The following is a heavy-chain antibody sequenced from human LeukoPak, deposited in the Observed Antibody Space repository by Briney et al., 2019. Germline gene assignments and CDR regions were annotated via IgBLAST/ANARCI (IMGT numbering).Heavy chain of an antibody. D-gene: IGHD3-3*01. J-gene: IGHJ4*02. CDR3: ARGPSITIFGVVINY. Sequence: SETLSLTCAVYGGSFSGYYWSWIRQPPGKGLEWIGEINHGGSTNYNPSLKSRVTISVDTSKNQFSLKLSSVTAADTAVYYCARGPSITIFGVVINYWGQGTLVTVSS. V-gene: IGHV4-34*01. CDR2: INHGGST. CDR1: GGSFSGYY.